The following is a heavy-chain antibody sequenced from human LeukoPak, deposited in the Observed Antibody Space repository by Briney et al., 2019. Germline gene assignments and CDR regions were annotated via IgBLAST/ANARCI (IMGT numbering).Heavy chain of an antibody. CDR2: IKQDGSDK. J-gene: IGHJ4*02. CDR1: GFTFSTYW. D-gene: IGHD6-19*01. V-gene: IGHV3-7*01. CDR3: ARCRGGWSRDS. Sequence: GGSLRLSCAASGFTFSTYWMSRVRQAPGKGLEWVANIKQDGSDKYYVDSVKGRFTISRDNAKNSLYLQMNSLRAEDTAVYYCARCRGGWSRDSWGQGTLVTVSS.